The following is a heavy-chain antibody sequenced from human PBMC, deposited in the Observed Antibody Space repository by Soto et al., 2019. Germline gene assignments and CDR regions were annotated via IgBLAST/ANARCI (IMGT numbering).Heavy chain of an antibody. Sequence: EVQLVESGGGLVQPGGSLRLSGEASGFTLGSYSMNWARQAPGQGLEWVSYISSSSSTIYYADSVKGRFTISRDNAKNSLYLQMNSLRDEDTAVYYCARDNPRSSGWDVWGQGTTVTVSS. J-gene: IGHJ6*02. CDR2: ISSSSSTI. CDR3: ARDNPRSSGWDV. V-gene: IGHV3-48*02. CDR1: GFTLGSYS.